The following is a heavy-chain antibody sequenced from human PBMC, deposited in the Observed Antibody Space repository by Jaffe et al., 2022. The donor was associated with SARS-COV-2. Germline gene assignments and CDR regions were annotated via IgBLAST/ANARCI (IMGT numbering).Heavy chain of an antibody. V-gene: IGHV4-4*02. Sequence: QVQLQESGPGLVKPSGTLSLTCAVSGGSISSSNWWSWVRQPPGKGLEWIGEIYHSGSTNYNPSLKSRVTISVDKSKNQFSLKLSSVTAADTAVYYCARDPAHSISGYYYYGMDVWGQGTTVTVSS. J-gene: IGHJ6*02. CDR3: ARDPAHSISGYYYYGMDV. D-gene: IGHD1-26*01. CDR2: IYHSGST. CDR1: GGSISSSNW.